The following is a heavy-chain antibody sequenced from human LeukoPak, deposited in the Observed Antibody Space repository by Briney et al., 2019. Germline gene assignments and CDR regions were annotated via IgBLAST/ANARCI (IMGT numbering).Heavy chain of an antibody. D-gene: IGHD6-19*01. J-gene: IGHJ4*02. V-gene: IGHV1-8*01. CDR2: MNPNSGNT. Sequence: GASVKVSCKASGYTFTSYDINWVRQATGQGREWMGWMNPNSGNTGYAQKFQGRVTMTRNTSISTAYMELSSLRSEDTAVYYCGRAVAGTTNFDHWGQGTLVTVSS. CDR3: GRAVAGTTNFDH. CDR1: GYTFTSYD.